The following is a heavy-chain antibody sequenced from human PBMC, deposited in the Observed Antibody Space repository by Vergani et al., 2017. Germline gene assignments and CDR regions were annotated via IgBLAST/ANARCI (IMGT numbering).Heavy chain of an antibody. CDR1: GFTFNHYA. CDR2: ISGSGGST. D-gene: IGHD5-12*01. V-gene: IGHV3-23*01. J-gene: IGHJ6*02. CDR3: AKANPRNSGYDYLYYYHAIDV. Sequence: EVQLLESGGDLVQPGGSLRLFCAASGFTFNHYAMNWARQAPGKGLEWVSGISGSGGSTYYAGSVKGRFTISRDSSKNTLYLQMNSLSAGDTAVYYCAKANPRNSGYDYLYYYHAIDVWGQGTTVTVSS.